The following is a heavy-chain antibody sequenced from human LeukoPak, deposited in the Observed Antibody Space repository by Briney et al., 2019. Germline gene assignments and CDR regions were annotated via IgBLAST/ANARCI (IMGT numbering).Heavy chain of an antibody. CDR2: ISGTGDNT. Sequence: PGGSLRLSCAASGLTFGSYAMSWVRQAPGEGLEWVSGISGTGDNTYYVESVKGRFTISRDNAKNTLYLQVNSLRAEDTAVYYCAKFKSGVNTALDCWGQGILVTVSS. V-gene: IGHV3-23*01. CDR3: AKFKSGVNTALDC. CDR1: GLTFGSYA. J-gene: IGHJ4*02. D-gene: IGHD2-15*01.